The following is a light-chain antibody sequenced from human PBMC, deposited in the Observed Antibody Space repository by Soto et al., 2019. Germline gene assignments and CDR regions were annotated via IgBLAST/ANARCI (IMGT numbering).Light chain of an antibody. CDR1: QSVLYSSNNRNN. Sequence: DIVMTQSPDSLAVSLGERATINCKSSQSVLYSSNNRNNLAWYQQKPGQPPKLLIYWASIRESGVPDRFSGSGSGTDFTLTISSLQAEDVAVYYCHQYYSTPWTFGQGTKVDIK. CDR3: HQYYSTPWT. CDR2: WAS. V-gene: IGKV4-1*01. J-gene: IGKJ1*01.